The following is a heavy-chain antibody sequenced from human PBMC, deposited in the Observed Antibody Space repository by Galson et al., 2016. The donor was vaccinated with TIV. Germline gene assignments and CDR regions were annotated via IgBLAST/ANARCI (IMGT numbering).Heavy chain of an antibody. J-gene: IGHJ2*01. CDR1: GYTFTDSY. CDR3: ARSSWRPPLGHCLLTAVTTAWYSDV. Sequence: SVKVSCKASGYTFTDSYLHWVRQAPGQGLEWMGWINPDSGATNYAQKFQGRITMTRDKPTSTAYLDLRWLTSDDTAVYFCARSSWRPPLGHCLLTAVTTAWYSDVWGRGTRIIVSS. V-gene: IGHV1-2*02. CDR2: INPDSGAT. D-gene: IGHD1-14*01.